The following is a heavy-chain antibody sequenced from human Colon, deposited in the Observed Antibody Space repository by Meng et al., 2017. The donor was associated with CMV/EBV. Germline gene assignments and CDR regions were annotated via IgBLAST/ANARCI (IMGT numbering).Heavy chain of an antibody. Sequence: GESLKISCKASGYTFTGYFIHWVRQAPGQGPEWLGWINSNSGGTNYAQKFQGRVTMTRDTSISTAYMELSSLRSDDTAIYYCARQNTMIDFAMGYWGQGTLVTVSS. D-gene: IGHD3-22*01. CDR3: ARQNTMIDFAMGY. CDR2: INSNSGGT. CDR1: GYTFTGYF. J-gene: IGHJ4*02. V-gene: IGHV1-2*02.